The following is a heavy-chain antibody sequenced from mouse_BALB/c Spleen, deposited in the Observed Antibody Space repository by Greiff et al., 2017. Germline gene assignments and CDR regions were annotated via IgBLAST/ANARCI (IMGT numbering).Heavy chain of an antibody. CDR3: ARGYYGSSRYYAMDY. CDR2: ISTYYGDA. D-gene: IGHD1-1*01. V-gene: IGHV1S137*01. CDR1: GYTFTDYA. J-gene: IGHJ4*01. Sequence: QVQLKESGAELVRPGVSVKISCKGSGYTFTDYAMHWVKQSHAKSLEWIGVISTYYGDASYNQKFKGKATMTVDKSSSTAYMELARLTSEDSAIYYCARGYYGSSRYYAMDYWGQGTSVTVSS.